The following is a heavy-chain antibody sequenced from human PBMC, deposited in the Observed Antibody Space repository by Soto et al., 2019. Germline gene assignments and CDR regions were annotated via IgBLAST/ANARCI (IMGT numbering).Heavy chain of an antibody. V-gene: IGHV4-4*02. Sequence: QVQLQESGPGLVKPSGTLSLTCDVSGGSISSSNWWSWVRQPPGKVLEWIGEIYHSGSTNYNPSLKSRVTISVDKSKNQFSLKLSSVTAADTAVYYCARERGEGCSSASCFDYCMDVCGQGTTVTVSS. CDR1: GGSISSSNW. CDR2: IYHSGST. D-gene: IGHD2-2*01. J-gene: IGHJ6*02. CDR3: ARERGEGCSSASCFDYCMDV.